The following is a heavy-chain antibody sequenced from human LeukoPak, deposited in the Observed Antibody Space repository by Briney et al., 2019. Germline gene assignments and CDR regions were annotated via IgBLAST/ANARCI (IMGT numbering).Heavy chain of an antibody. CDR3: ARDLGIAAAGTLGTLDY. Sequence: GGSLRLSCAASGFTFSSYSMNWVRQAPGKGLEWVSSISSSSSYIYYADSVKGRFTISRDNAKNSLYLQMNSLRAEDTAVYYCARDLGIAAAGTLGTLDYWGQGTLVTVSS. CDR2: ISSSSSYI. D-gene: IGHD6-13*01. V-gene: IGHV3-21*01. J-gene: IGHJ4*02. CDR1: GFTFSSYS.